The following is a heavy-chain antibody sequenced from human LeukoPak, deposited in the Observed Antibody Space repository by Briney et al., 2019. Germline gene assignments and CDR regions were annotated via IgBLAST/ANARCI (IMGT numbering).Heavy chain of an antibody. Sequence: GGSLRLSCGASGFTFHEKYAMHWVRSAPGKGLEWVSGFSLDSDNVGYADSVRGRFTVSRDRAKNSLYLQMNYLRPEDTALYFCTKDMDPGGINVWGQGTTVIVSS. J-gene: IGHJ6*02. CDR1: GFTFHEKYA. CDR2: FSLDSDNV. CDR3: TKDMDPGGINV. V-gene: IGHV3-9*01. D-gene: IGHD2-2*03.